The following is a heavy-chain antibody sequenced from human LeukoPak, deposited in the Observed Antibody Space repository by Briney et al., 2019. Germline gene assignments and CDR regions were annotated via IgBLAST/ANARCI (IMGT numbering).Heavy chain of an antibody. CDR1: GGTFSSYT. V-gene: IGHV1-69*13. CDR2: IIPIFGTA. Sequence: SVKVSCKASGGTFSSYTISWVRQAPGQGLEWMGGIIPIFGTANYAHKFQGRVTITADESTSTAYMELSSLRSEDTAVYYCARGTVPQLVNWFDPWGQGTLVTVSS. J-gene: IGHJ5*02. CDR3: ARGTVPQLVNWFDP. D-gene: IGHD6-13*01.